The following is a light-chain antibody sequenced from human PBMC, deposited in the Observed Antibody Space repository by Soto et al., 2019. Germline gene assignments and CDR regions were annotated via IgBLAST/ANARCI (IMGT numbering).Light chain of an antibody. V-gene: IGLV7-46*01. J-gene: IGLJ1*01. CDR1: TGAVTSGHY. Sequence: QAVVTQEPSLTVSPGGTVTLTCGSSTGAVTSGHYPHWFQQKPGQAPRTLIYDTSNKHSWTPARVSGSLLGSKAVLTLSGAQPEDEAYYYGLVIFTGVGEVFGTGTKVTVL. CDR2: DTS. CDR3: LVIFTGVGEV.